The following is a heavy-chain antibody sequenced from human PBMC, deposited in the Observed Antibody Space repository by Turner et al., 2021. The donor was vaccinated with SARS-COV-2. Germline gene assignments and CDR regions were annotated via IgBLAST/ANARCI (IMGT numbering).Heavy chain of an antibody. V-gene: IGHV4-39*01. Sequence: QLQLQEYGPGLVRRSETLSLTCTVSGGSISISSDYWGWIRQPPGTGLEWIGSISYTGNTVYNPSLTSQVTISIDTSNNQFSLTLSSVTAADTGFFFCARLLLPPAYGYLDYWGQGALVTVSS. D-gene: IGHD2-2*01. CDR2: ISYTGNT. CDR3: ARLLLPPAYGYLDY. J-gene: IGHJ4*02. CDR1: GGSISISSDY.